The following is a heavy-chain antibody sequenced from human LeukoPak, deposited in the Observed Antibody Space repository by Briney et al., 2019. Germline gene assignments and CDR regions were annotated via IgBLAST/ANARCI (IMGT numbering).Heavy chain of an antibody. CDR1: GGSISSSSYY. J-gene: IGHJ6*03. CDR2: IYYSGST. CDR3: ARGFGYMDV. V-gene: IGHV4-39*07. D-gene: IGHD3-10*01. Sequence: SETLSLTCTVSGGSISSSSYYWGWIRQPPGKGLEWIGSIYYSGSTYYNPPLKSRVTISVDTSKNQFSLKLSSVTAADTAVYYCARGFGYMDVWGKGTTVTVSS.